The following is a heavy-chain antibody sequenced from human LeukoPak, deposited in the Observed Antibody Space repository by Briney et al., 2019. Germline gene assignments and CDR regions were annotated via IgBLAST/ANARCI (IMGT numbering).Heavy chain of an antibody. J-gene: IGHJ4*02. CDR1: GFTVSSNY. D-gene: IGHD5-18*01. V-gene: IGHV3-53*01. CDR2: IYSGGST. Sequence: PGGSLRLSCAASGFTVSSNYMSWVRQAPGKGLEWVSVIYSGGSTYYADPVKGRFTISRDNSKNTLYLQMNSLRAEDTAVYYCAKGSAMAYYFDYWGQGTLVTVSS. CDR3: AKGSAMAYYFDY.